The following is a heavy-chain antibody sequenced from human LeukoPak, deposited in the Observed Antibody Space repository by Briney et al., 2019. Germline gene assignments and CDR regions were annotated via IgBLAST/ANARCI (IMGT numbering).Heavy chain of an antibody. CDR1: GGSISSSSYY. CDR2: IYYSGST. CDR3: ARQKRAAAGMNWFDP. J-gene: IGHJ5*02. D-gene: IGHD6-13*01. Sequence: SQTLSLTCTVSGGSISSSSYYWGWIRQPPGKGLEWIGSIYYSGSTYYNPSLKSRVTISVDTSKNQFSLKLSSVTAADTAVYYCARQKRAAAGMNWFDPWGQGTLVTVSS. V-gene: IGHV4-39*01.